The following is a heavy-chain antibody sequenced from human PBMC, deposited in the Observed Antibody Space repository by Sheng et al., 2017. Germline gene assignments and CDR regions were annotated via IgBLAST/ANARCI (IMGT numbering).Heavy chain of an antibody. J-gene: IGHJ3*01. CDR2: LILKXVK. CDR3: ATYYGHDAFDV. D-gene: IGHD3-10*01. CDR1: GNAFTDYY. V-gene: IGHV1-69-2*01. Sequence: EVQLVQSGAEVKKPGTTVKISCKFSGNAFTDYYLHWVQQALQQGLSGWDLLILKXVKQCTXRSSRAEITITADTSTDTTYMELSSLRPEDTAVYFCATYYGHDAFDVWGQGT.